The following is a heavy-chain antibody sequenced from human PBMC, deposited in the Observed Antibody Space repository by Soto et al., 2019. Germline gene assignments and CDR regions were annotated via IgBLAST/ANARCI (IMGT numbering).Heavy chain of an antibody. Sequence: QVQLVQSGAEVKKPGASVRLSCKSSGFRVTSHTIHWVRQAPGQGLEWMGWIIVGSGNTKYSQNFQGRLTNTRDTSDSTAYMELSRLRSEDQAVYYCARFGYCGGDSRYPLDIWGQGTMVIVSS. D-gene: IGHD2-21*01. J-gene: IGHJ3*02. CDR1: GFRVTSHT. CDR3: ARFGYCGGDSRYPLDI. CDR2: IIVGSGNT. V-gene: IGHV1-3*01.